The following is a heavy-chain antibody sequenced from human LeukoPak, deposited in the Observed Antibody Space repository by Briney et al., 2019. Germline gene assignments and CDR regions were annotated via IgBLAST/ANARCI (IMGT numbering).Heavy chain of an antibody. CDR2: IYPGDYDT. D-gene: IGHD4-17*01. CDR1: GYIFTSYW. J-gene: IGHJ4*02. Sequence: GESLKISCKGSGYIFTSYWIGWVRQMPGKGLEWMGIIYPGDYDTRYSTSFQGQVTISVDNSINTAYLQRSRLKASDTAMYYCARTHDYGDYEFRYWGQGTLVTVSS. CDR3: ARTHDYGDYEFRY. V-gene: IGHV5-51*01.